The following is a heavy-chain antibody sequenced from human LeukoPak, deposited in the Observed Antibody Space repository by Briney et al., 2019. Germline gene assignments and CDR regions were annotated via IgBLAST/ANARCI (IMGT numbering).Heavy chain of an antibody. D-gene: IGHD2-21*02. CDR3: AKEDNCGGDCGPDY. J-gene: IGHJ4*02. CDR2: INWNGGST. V-gene: IGHV3-20*04. CDR1: GFTFDDYD. Sequence: PGGSLRLSCAASGFTFDDYDMSWVRQAPGKGLEWVSGINWNGGSTGYADSVKGRFTISRDNARNSLYLQMNSLRAEDTAVYYCAKEDNCGGDCGPDYWGQGTLVTVSS.